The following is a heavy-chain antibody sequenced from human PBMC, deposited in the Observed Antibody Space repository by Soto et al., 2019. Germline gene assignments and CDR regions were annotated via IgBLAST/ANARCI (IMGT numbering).Heavy chain of an antibody. V-gene: IGHV1-18*01. Sequence: ASVKGSCKASCFTFTSYGFSWVRQAPGQGLEWMGWISAYNGNTNYAQKLQGRVTMTTDTSTSTAYMELRSLRSDDTAVYYCAKGVLLLAFDIWGQGTMVTVSS. J-gene: IGHJ3*02. CDR3: AKGVLLLAFDI. CDR2: ISAYNGNT. CDR1: CFTFTSYG. D-gene: IGHD1-1*01.